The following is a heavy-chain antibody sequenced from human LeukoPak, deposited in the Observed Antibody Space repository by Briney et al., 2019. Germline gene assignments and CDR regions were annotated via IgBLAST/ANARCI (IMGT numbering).Heavy chain of an antibody. CDR2: IYHSGST. Sequence: SETLSLTCAVSGGSISSSNWWSWVRQPPGKGLEWIGEIYHSGSTNYNPSLKSRVTISVDKSKNQFSLKLSSVTAADTAVYYCATLPYCSGSSCYSDDYWGQGTLVTVSS. V-gene: IGHV4-4*02. D-gene: IGHD2-15*01. CDR1: GGSISSSNW. CDR3: ATLPYCSGSSCYSDDY. J-gene: IGHJ4*02.